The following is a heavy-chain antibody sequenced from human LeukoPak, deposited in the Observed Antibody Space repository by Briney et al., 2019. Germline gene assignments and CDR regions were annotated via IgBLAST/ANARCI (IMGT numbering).Heavy chain of an antibody. D-gene: IGHD2-2*01. CDR1: GFTVSSSF. Sequence: AGGSLRLSCAASGFTVSSSFIYWVRRAPGKGLEWVSFIHRDDKTYYADSVKGRFTMSRDSSKNTLSLQMNSLGADDTAVYYCAREVISTPSYFDYWGQGILVTVSS. J-gene: IGHJ4*02. CDR2: IHRDDKT. V-gene: IGHV3-53*01. CDR3: AREVISTPSYFDY.